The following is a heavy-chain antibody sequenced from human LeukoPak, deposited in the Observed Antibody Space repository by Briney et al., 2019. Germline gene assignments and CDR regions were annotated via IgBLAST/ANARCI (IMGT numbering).Heavy chain of an antibody. Sequence: PGGSLRLSCAASGFTFSSYAMSWVRQAPGKGLEWVSAISGSGGSTYYADSVKGRFTISRDNSKNTLYLQMNSLRAEDTAVYYCAKDLGSYPRSPYFDYWGQGTLVTVSS. CDR3: AKDLGSYPRSPYFDY. J-gene: IGHJ4*02. CDR1: GFTFSSYA. D-gene: IGHD5-18*01. V-gene: IGHV3-23*01. CDR2: ISGSGGST.